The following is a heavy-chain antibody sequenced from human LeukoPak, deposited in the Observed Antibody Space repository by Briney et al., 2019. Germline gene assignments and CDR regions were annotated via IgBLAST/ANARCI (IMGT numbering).Heavy chain of an antibody. Sequence: QAGGSLRLSCAASGFTVSSNYMSWVRQAPGKGLEWVSVIYSGGSTYYADSVKGRFTISRDNSKNTLYLQMNSLRAEDTAVYYCARARTPGIAVAGTNWFDPWGQGTLVTVSS. CDR3: ARARTPGIAVAGTNWFDP. CDR2: IYSGGST. J-gene: IGHJ5*02. CDR1: GFTVSSNY. D-gene: IGHD6-19*01. V-gene: IGHV3-66*01.